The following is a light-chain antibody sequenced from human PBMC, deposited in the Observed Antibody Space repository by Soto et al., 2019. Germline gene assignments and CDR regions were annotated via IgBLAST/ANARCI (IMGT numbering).Light chain of an antibody. CDR1: QRVTSSY. V-gene: IGKV3-20*01. J-gene: IGKJ1*01. CDR2: GAS. CDR3: QQYGSSPGT. Sequence: IVLTQSPGTLSLSPWERSTRSWRASQRVTSSYFAWYQQTPGQAPRLLICGASIRDTGIPDRFSGSGSGTDFTLTISRLESEDFAVYYCQQYGSSPGTFGQGTKVDI.